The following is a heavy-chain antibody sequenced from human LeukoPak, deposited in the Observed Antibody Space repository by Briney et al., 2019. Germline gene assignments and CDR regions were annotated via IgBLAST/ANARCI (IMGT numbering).Heavy chain of an antibody. Sequence: KASETLSLTCTVSGGSISGYYWSWIRQPPGKGLEWIGYLYYSGGTNCNPSLTSRVAMSVDTSKNQFSLNLNSVTAADTAVYYCARVAAVVGRGFGYFDYWGQGTLATVSS. J-gene: IGHJ4*02. D-gene: IGHD6-19*01. V-gene: IGHV4-59*01. CDR3: ARVAAVVGRGFGYFDY. CDR1: GGSISGYY. CDR2: LYYSGGT.